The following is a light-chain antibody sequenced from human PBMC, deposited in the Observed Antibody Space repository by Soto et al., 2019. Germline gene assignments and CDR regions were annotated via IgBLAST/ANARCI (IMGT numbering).Light chain of an antibody. CDR3: QQSFSTRLYI. J-gene: IGKJ2*01. CDR2: ATS. V-gene: IGKV1-39*01. CDR1: QSSKKD. Sequence: DIQVTQAPSALSPSVGDRVTITCRASQSSKKDLNWYQQKPWKAPKLLIYATSSLQSGVPSRFSGSGSGTDFTLPISSLQPGDFATYYCQQSFSTRLYIVGQGTKLELK.